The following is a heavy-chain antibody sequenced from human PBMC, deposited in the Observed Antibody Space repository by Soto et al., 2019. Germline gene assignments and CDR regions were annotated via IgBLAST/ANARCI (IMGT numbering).Heavy chain of an antibody. CDR1: GGSFSGYY. CDR3: ARGQLRYFDWLIRDYFDY. V-gene: IGHV4-34*01. J-gene: IGHJ4*02. Sequence: SETLSLTCAVYGGSFSGYYWSWIRQPPGKGLEWIGEINHSGSTNYNPSLKSRVTISVDTSKNQFSLKLSSVTAADTAVYYCARGQLRYFDWLIRDYFDYWGQGTLVTVSS. CDR2: INHSGST. D-gene: IGHD3-9*01.